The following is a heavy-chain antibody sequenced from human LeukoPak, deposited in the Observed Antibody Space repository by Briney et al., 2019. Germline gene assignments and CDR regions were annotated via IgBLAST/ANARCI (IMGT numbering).Heavy chain of an antibody. J-gene: IGHJ4*02. CDR1: GFTFSSYA. CDR2: ISGSGGST. Sequence: PGGSLRLSCAASGFTFSSYAMSWVRQAPGKGLEWVSAISGSGGSTYYADSVKGRFTISRYNSKNTLYLQMNSLRAEDTAVYYCAKRGTSYDSSGYYYLYYFDYWGQGTLVTVSS. CDR3: AKRGTSYDSSGYYYLYYFDY. D-gene: IGHD3-22*01. V-gene: IGHV3-23*01.